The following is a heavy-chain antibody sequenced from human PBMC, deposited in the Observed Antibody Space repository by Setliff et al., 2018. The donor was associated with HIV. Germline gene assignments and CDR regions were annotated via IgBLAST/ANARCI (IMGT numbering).Heavy chain of an antibody. CDR3: ARGRVESFWSDLIPSDY. Sequence: SLRLSCAASGFTFSHYYMSWIRQAPGKGLQWVSDISGSGTTIYYADSVKGRFTISRDNAKNSLYLQMNSLRADDTAVYYCARGRVESFWSDLIPSDYWGQGTLVTVSS. CDR2: ISGSGTTI. V-gene: IGHV3-11*01. CDR1: GFTFSHYY. J-gene: IGHJ4*02. D-gene: IGHD3-3*01.